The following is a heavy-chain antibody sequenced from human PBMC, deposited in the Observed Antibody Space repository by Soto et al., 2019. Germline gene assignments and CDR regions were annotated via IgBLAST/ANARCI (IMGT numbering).Heavy chain of an antibody. Sequence: ASVKVSCKASGYTFTSYGISWVRQAPGQGLEWMGWNSAYNGNTNYAQKLQGRVTMTTDTSTSTAYMELRSLRSDDTAVYYCGRDGYCSSTSCYWFGRWFDPWGQGTLVTVSS. CDR1: GYTFTSYG. CDR2: NSAYNGNT. D-gene: IGHD2-2*03. V-gene: IGHV1-18*01. J-gene: IGHJ5*02. CDR3: GRDGYCSSTSCYWFGRWFDP.